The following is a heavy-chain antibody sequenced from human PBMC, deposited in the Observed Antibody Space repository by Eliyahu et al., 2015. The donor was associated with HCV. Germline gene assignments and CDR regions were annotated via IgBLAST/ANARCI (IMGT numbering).Heavy chain of an antibody. CDR2: ISWNSGSI. Sequence: EVQLVESGGGLVQPGRSLRLSCAASGFTFDDXAMHWVRQAPGKGLEWVXGISWNSGSIGYADSVKGRFTISRDNAKNSLYLQMNSLRAEDTALYYCASYGSGSYYMVYWGQGTLVTVSS. V-gene: IGHV3-9*01. D-gene: IGHD3-10*01. J-gene: IGHJ4*02. CDR1: GFTFDDXA. CDR3: ASYGSGSYYMVY.